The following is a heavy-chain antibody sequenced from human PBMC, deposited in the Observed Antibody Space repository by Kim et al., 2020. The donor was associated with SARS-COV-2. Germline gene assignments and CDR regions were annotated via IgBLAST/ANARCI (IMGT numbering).Heavy chain of an antibody. J-gene: IGHJ4*02. CDR2: IKSKTDGGTT. CDR1: GFTFSNAW. V-gene: IGHV3-15*01. D-gene: IGHD3-16*01. CDR3: TTAKFYAGRLSYFDY. Sequence: GGSLRLSCAASGFTFSNAWMSWVRQAPGKGLEWVGRIKSKTDGGTTDYAAPVKGRFTISRDDSKNTLYLQMNSLKTEDTAVYYCTTAKFYAGRLSYFDYWGQGTLVTVSS.